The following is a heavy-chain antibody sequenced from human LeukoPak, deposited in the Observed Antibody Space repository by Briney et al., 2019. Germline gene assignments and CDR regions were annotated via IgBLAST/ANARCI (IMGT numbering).Heavy chain of an antibody. CDR2: IYSGGST. CDR3: ARGYSSDN. J-gene: IGHJ4*02. V-gene: IGHV3-66*01. Sequence: GGSLRLSCAASGFTVSSNFMSWVRRAPGKGLEWVSVIYSGGSTYYADSVKGRFTISRDNSKNTLNLQMNSLRAEDAAVYYCARGYSSDNWGQGTLVTVSS. CDR1: GFTVSSNF. D-gene: IGHD2-21*01.